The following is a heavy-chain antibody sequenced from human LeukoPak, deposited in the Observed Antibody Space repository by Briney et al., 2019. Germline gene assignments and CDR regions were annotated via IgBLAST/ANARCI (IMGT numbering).Heavy chain of an antibody. V-gene: IGHV3-7*01. J-gene: IGHJ4*02. CDR3: ARAAGGTSRDY. CDR1: EFSVGSNY. Sequence: GGSLRLSCAASEFSVGSNYMTWVRQAPGKGLEWVANIKKDGSEKYYVASVKGRFTISRDNAKNSLYLQMNSLRDDDTAVYYCARAAGGTSRDYWGQGTLVTVSS. CDR2: IKKDGSEK. D-gene: IGHD1-26*01.